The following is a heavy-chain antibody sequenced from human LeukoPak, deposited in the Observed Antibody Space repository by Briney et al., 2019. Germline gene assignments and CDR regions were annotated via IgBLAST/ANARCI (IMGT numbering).Heavy chain of an antibody. V-gene: IGHV1-69*13. Sequence: SVKVSCKASGGTFSSYAISWVRQAPGQGLEWMGGIIPIFGTANYAQKFQGRVTITADESTSTAYMELSSLRSEDTAVYYCARTLEWLYYFDYWGQGTLVTVSS. CDR2: IIPIFGTA. D-gene: IGHD3-3*01. CDR1: GGTFSSYA. CDR3: ARTLEWLYYFDY. J-gene: IGHJ4*02.